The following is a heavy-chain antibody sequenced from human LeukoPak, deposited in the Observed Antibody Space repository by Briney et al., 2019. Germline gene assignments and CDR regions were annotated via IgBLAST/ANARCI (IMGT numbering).Heavy chain of an antibody. CDR1: GFNFITAA. J-gene: IGHJ4*02. D-gene: IGHD6-13*01. CDR2: IGSSGGST. CDR3: ARKTAGDY. Sequence: PGGSLRLSCAASGFNFITAAMTWVRQAPGKGLEWVSLIGSSGGSTYYADSVKGRFTISRDNSKNTVYLQMKSLRAEDTAVYYCARKTAGDYWGQGTLVTVSS. V-gene: IGHV3-23*01.